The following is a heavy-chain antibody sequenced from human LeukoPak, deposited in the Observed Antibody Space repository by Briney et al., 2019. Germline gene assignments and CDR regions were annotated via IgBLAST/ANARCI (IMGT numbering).Heavy chain of an antibody. J-gene: IGHJ6*02. Sequence: SETLSLTCTVSGGSISSYYWSWIRQPPGKGLEWIGYIYYSGSTNYNPSLKSRVTISVDTSKNQFSLKLSSVTAADTAVYYCARRKQQLVVYYYYGMDVWGQGTTVTVSS. V-gene: IGHV4-59*12. CDR1: GGSISSYY. CDR3: ARRKQQLVVYYYYGMDV. CDR2: IYYSGST. D-gene: IGHD6-13*01.